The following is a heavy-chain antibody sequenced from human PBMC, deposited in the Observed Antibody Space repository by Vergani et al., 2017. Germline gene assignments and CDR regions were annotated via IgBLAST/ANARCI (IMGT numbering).Heavy chain of an antibody. CDR2: ISGSGGST. CDR3: AKDEAWEWFGEPMAYGMDV. CDR1: GFTFSSYA. J-gene: IGHJ6*02. V-gene: IGHV3-23*01. Sequence: EVQLLESGGGLVQPGGSLRLSCAASGFTFSSYAMSWVRQAPGKGLEWVSAISGSGGSTYYADSVKGRFTISRDNSKNTLYLQMNSLRAEDTAVYYCAKDEAWEWFGEPMAYGMDVWGQGP. D-gene: IGHD3-10*01.